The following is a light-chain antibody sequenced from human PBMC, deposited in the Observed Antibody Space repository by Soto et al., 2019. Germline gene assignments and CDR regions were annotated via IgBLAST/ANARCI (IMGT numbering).Light chain of an antibody. J-gene: IGKJ4*01. CDR1: QSVSSSY. CDR3: QQYGSSPLT. CDR2: GAS. V-gene: IGKV3-20*01. Sequence: EIVLTQSPGTLSLSPGERATLSCRASQSVSSSYLAWYQQKPGQAPRLLIYGASSRATGIPDRFSGSGSGTDFTLTISRLATQDFAVYSCQQYGSSPLTFGGGTKVDIK.